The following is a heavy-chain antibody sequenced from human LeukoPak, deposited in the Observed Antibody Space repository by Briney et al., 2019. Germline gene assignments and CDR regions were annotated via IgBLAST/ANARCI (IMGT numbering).Heavy chain of an antibody. J-gene: IGHJ2*01. Sequence: ASVKVSCKASGGTFSSYAISWVRQAPGQGLEWMGGIIPIFGTANYAQKFQGRVTITADESTSTAYMELSSLRSEDTAVYYCAKSPAWGSRPHYWYFDLWGRGTLVTVSS. CDR1: GGTFSSYA. V-gene: IGHV1-69*13. CDR2: IIPIFGTA. D-gene: IGHD7-27*01. CDR3: AKSPAWGSRPHYWYFDL.